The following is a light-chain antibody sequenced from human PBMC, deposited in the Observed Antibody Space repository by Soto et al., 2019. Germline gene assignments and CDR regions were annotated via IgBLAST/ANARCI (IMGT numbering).Light chain of an antibody. CDR2: EVS. CDR1: SSDVGGYNF. CDR3: SSFVGYNNYVV. V-gene: IGLV2-8*01. Sequence: QSALTQPPSASGSPGQSVTISCTGTSSDVGGYNFVSWYQQHPGKAPKLLIYEVSERPSGVPDRFSGSKSGNTASLTVSGLQAEDEADYHCSSFVGYNNYVVFGGGTKLTVL. J-gene: IGLJ2*01.